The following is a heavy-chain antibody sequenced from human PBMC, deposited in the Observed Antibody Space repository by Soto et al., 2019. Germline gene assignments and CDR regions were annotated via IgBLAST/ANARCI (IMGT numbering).Heavy chain of an antibody. CDR1: GFTFSSYS. CDR3: ARFAWELPYYYYYGMDV. J-gene: IGHJ6*02. D-gene: IGHD1-26*01. Sequence: GGSLRLSCAASGFTFSSYSMNWVRQAPGKGLEWVSYISSSSSTIYYADSMKGRFTISRDNAKNSLYLQMNSLRDEDTAVYYCARFAWELPYYYYYGMDVWGQGTTVTVSS. V-gene: IGHV3-48*02. CDR2: ISSSSSTI.